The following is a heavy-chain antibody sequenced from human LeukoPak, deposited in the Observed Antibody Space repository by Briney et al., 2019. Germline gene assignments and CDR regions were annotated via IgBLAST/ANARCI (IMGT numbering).Heavy chain of an antibody. J-gene: IGHJ4*02. Sequence: SGGSLRLSCATSEFTFSNHAMHWVRQATGKGLEWVSAIGIAGDTFYPGSVKGRFTISRENAKNSLSLQINSLKAEDTAVYYCVRQQTSHGNFDYWGQGTLVTVSS. V-gene: IGHV3-13*01. CDR2: IGIAGDT. CDR3: VRQQTSHGNFDY. D-gene: IGHD1-26*01. CDR1: EFTFSNHA.